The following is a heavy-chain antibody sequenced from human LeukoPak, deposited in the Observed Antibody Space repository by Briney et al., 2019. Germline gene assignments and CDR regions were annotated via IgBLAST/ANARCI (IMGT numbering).Heavy chain of an antibody. D-gene: IGHD3-22*01. Sequence: SQTLSLTCAVSGGSISSGGYSWSWIRQPPGKGLEWIGYIYHSGSTYYNPSLKSRVTIPVDRSKNQFSLKLSSVTAADTAVYYCARDSDSSGFDYWGQGTLVTVSS. V-gene: IGHV4-30-2*01. CDR1: GGSISSGGYS. J-gene: IGHJ4*02. CDR2: IYHSGST. CDR3: ARDSDSSGFDY.